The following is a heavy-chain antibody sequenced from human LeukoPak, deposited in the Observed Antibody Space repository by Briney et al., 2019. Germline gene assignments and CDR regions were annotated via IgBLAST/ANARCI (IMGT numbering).Heavy chain of an antibody. V-gene: IGHV4-61*01. J-gene: IGHJ5*02. Sequence: SETLSLTCTVSGGSVSSGSYYWSWIRQPPGKGLEWIGYIYYSGSTNYNPSLKSRVTISVDTSKNQFSLKLSSVTAADTAVYYCARGSEGNYGAYPQGLSLLYWFDPWGQGTLVTVSS. CDR3: ARGSEGNYGAYPQGLSLLYWFDP. CDR1: GGSVSSGSYY. D-gene: IGHD4-17*01. CDR2: IYYSGST.